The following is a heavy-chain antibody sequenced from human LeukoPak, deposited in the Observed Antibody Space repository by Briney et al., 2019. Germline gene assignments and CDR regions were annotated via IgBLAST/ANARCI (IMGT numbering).Heavy chain of an antibody. CDR3: ARDRGGTGDFDY. CDR2: INPDNGNA. Sequence: GASVKVSCKASGYRFISYVMHWVRQAPGQRLEWMGWINPDNGNAEYSQKVQGRVTITSDTSATTAYMELSSLRSEDMAVYYCARDRGGTGDFDYWGQGTLVTVSS. V-gene: IGHV1-3*01. J-gene: IGHJ4*02. D-gene: IGHD3-10*01. CDR1: GYRFISYV.